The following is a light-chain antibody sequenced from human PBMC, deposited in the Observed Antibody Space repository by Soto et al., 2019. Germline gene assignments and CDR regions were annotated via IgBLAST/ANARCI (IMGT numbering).Light chain of an antibody. J-gene: IGKJ4*01. CDR2: GAS. CDR3: QQCSSSPLT. CDR1: KNGSSSS. Sequence: ELVLTKSQGTLSLSPGATATLSCRTSKNGSSSSLAWYQQKPGKAPRLLIYGASSRASGIPDRFSGSGSGTDFTLTISRLEPEDFAAYYCQQCSSSPLTFGEGTKVDIK. V-gene: IGKV3-20*01.